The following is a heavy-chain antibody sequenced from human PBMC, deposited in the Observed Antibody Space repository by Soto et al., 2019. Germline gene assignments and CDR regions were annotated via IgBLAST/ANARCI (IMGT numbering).Heavy chain of an antibody. D-gene: IGHD3-22*01. V-gene: IGHV1-69*02. J-gene: IGHJ4*02. Sequence: QVQLVQSGAEVKKPGSSVKVSCKASGGTFSSYTISWVRQAPGQGLEWMGRIIPILGIANYAQKFQGRVTITADKSTSTAYMELSSLRSEDTAVYYCAQYYYDSSGYYDDYWGQGTLVTVSS. CDR3: AQYYYDSSGYYDDY. CDR2: IIPILGIA. CDR1: GGTFSSYT.